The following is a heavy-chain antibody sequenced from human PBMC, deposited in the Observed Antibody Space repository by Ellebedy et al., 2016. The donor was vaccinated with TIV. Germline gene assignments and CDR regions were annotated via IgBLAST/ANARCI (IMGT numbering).Heavy chain of an antibody. Sequence: GESLKISCAASGFTFGTYGMHWVRQAQGKGLEWVAVIWYDGSNKYYADSVKGRFTISRDNSEQTLYLQMTSLRVEDTTVYYCARGAQTLIPDYWGQGTLVIVSS. CDR1: GFTFGTYG. CDR3: ARGAQTLIPDY. J-gene: IGHJ4*02. V-gene: IGHV3-33*01. CDR2: IWYDGSNK.